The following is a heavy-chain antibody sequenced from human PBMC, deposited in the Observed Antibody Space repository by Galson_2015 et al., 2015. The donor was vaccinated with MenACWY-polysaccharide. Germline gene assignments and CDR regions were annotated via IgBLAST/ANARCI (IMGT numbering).Heavy chain of an antibody. Sequence: ETMSLTCAVSGSSISSGYYWGWTRQPQGQGLEWIGSIYHSGSTYYNPSLKSRVTISVNTPKNQFSLKLSSVTAADTAVYYCARVEKYSGSYYILHWGQGTLVTVSS. V-gene: IGHV4-38-2*01. J-gene: IGHJ4*02. CDR3: ARVEKYSGSYYILH. D-gene: IGHD1-26*01. CDR1: GSSISSGYY. CDR2: IYHSGST.